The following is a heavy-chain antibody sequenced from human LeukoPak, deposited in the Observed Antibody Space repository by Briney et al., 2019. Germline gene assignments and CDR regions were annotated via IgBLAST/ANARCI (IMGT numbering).Heavy chain of an antibody. CDR2: INAGNGHT. CDR1: GYTFTGYA. J-gene: IGHJ4*02. Sequence: GAPVKVSCKASGYTFTGYAVHWVRQAPGQRFEWMGGINAGNGHTKYSQNFQGRVTITRDSSANTVSMELSSLTSEDTAVYYCARGICSATRVDYYLDNWGQGTLVTVSS. V-gene: IGHV1-3*01. D-gene: IGHD5-24*01. CDR3: ARGICSATRVDYYLDN.